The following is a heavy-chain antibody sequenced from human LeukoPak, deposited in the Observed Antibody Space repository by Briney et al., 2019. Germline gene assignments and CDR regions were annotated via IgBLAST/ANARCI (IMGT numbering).Heavy chain of an antibody. CDR3: AKLLSGYDSSGFMDGMDV. CDR2: ISGGGGSS. V-gene: IGHV3-23*01. D-gene: IGHD5-12*01. CDR1: GFTCSSYA. Sequence: GGSLRLSCAASGFTCSSYAMSWVRQAPGEGLELVSGISGGGGSSYYADSVKGRFTISRDNSKNTLYLQMNSLRAEDTAVYYCAKLLSGYDSSGFMDGMDVWGQGTTVTISS. J-gene: IGHJ6*02.